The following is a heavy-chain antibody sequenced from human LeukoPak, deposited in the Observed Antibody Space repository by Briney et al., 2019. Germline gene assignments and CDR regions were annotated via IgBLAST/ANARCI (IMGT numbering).Heavy chain of an antibody. Sequence: PGGSLRLSCAASGFTFDDYAMHWVRQAPGKGLEWVSGISWNSGSIGYADSVKGRFTISRDNAKKSLYLQMSSLRVEDTALYYCAKYGSGSYFVYYYGMDVWGQGTTVTVSS. D-gene: IGHD3-10*01. J-gene: IGHJ6*02. CDR3: AKYGSGSYFVYYYGMDV. CDR1: GFTFDDYA. V-gene: IGHV3-9*01. CDR2: ISWNSGSI.